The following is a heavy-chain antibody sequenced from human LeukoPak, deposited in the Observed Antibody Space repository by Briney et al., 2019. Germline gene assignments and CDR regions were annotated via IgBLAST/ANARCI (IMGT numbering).Heavy chain of an antibody. CDR1: GGSISSSSYY. CDR2: IYYSGST. V-gene: IGHV4-39*07. Sequence: SETLSLTCTVSGGSISSSSYYWGWIRQPPGKGLEWIGSIYYSGSTYYNPSLKSRVTISVDTSKNQFSLKLSSVTAADTAVYYCVRSPGVRFDYWGQGSLVTVSS. CDR3: VRSPGVRFDY. J-gene: IGHJ4*02. D-gene: IGHD7-27*01.